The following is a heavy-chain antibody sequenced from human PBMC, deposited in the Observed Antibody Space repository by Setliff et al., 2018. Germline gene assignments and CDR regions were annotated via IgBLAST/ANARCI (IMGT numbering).Heavy chain of an antibody. D-gene: IGHD2-21*02. CDR3: ARDLGHGGDSDY. V-gene: IGHV4-38-2*02. CDR2: IGHTGSI. J-gene: IGHJ4*02. Sequence: PSETLSLTCTVSGYSISSGYIWGWIRQPPGKGLEWVGNIGHTGSINYNPSLKSRLTISRDTSENQVSLKLNSVTATDTAVYYCARDLGHGGDSDYWGQGILVTVSS. CDR1: GYSISSGYI.